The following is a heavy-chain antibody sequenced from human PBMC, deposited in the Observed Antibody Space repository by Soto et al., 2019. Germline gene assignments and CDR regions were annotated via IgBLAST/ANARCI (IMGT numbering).Heavy chain of an antibody. CDR1: GYTFTSYY. V-gene: IGHV1-46*01. D-gene: IGHD3-16*01. J-gene: IGHJ6*02. CDR3: AMVDNYVTPTPQDV. Sequence: ASVKVSCKASGYTFTSYYMHWVRQAPGQGLEWMGIINPSDGNTSYAQKFQGRVTMTTDTSTSTAYMDLGSLTSDDTAVYYCAMVDNYVTPTPQDVWGQGTTVTVSS. CDR2: INPSDGNT.